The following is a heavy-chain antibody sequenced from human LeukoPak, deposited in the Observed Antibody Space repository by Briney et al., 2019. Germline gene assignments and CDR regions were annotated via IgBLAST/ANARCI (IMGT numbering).Heavy chain of an antibody. CDR2: IYYSGST. D-gene: IGHD3-3*01. Sequence: SETLSLTCTVSGGSIGSSSYYWGWIRQPPGKGLEWIGSIYYSGSTYYNPSLKSRVTISVDTSKNQFSLKLSSVTAADTAVYYCARQNDFWSGYFDYWGQGTLVTVSS. J-gene: IGHJ4*02. CDR3: ARQNDFWSGYFDY. V-gene: IGHV4-39*01. CDR1: GGSIGSSSYY.